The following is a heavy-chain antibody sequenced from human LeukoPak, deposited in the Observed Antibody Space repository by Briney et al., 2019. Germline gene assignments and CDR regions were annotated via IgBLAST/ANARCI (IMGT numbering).Heavy chain of an antibody. J-gene: IGHJ6*03. CDR1: GFTFSSHW. Sequence: GGSLRLSCAASGFTFSSHWMSWVRQAPGKGLEWVANIKQDGSEKYYVDSVKGRFTISRDNAKNSLYLQMNSLRAEDTAVYYCARDSDPFWSGYYPYPYYYYYYMDVRGKGTTVTVSS. CDR2: IKQDGSEK. CDR3: ARDSDPFWSGYYPYPYYYYYYMDV. V-gene: IGHV3-7*01. D-gene: IGHD3-3*01.